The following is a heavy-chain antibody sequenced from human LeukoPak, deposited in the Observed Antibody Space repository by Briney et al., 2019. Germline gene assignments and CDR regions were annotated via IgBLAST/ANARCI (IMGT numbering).Heavy chain of an antibody. J-gene: IGHJ4*02. D-gene: IGHD3-10*01. CDR3: ARESPRYYYGSGSLGPDY. Sequence: GGSLRLSCAASGFTFSSYSMNWVRQAPGKGLEWVSSISSSSSYIYYADSVKGRFTISRDNAKNSLYLQMNSLRAEDTAVYYCARESPRYYYGSGSLGPDYWGQGTLVTVS. V-gene: IGHV3-21*01. CDR1: GFTFSSYS. CDR2: ISSSSSYI.